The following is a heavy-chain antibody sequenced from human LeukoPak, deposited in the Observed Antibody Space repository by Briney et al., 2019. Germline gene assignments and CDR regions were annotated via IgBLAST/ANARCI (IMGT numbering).Heavy chain of an antibody. CDR1: GFTFSTYS. Sequence: GGSLRLSCAASGFTFSTYSMNWVRQAPGKGLEWVSSISSSSSYIYYADSVKGRFTISRDNAKNSLYLQMNSLRAEDTAVYYCARDPALRFLEWPSDAFDIWGQGTMVTVSS. CDR3: ARDPALRFLEWPSDAFDI. CDR2: ISSSSSYI. D-gene: IGHD3-3*01. J-gene: IGHJ3*02. V-gene: IGHV3-21*01.